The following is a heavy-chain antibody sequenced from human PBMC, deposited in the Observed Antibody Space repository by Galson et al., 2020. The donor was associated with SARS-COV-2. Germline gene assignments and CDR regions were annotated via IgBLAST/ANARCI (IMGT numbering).Heavy chain of an antibody. Sequence: SETLSLTCAVYGGSFSGYYWSWIRQPPGKGLEWIGEINHSGSTNYNPSLKSRVTISVDTSKNQFSLKLSSVTAADTAVYYCARVRGSIAARRPGNWFDPWGQGTLVTVSS. D-gene: IGHD6-6*01. CDR3: ARVRGSIAARRPGNWFDP. CDR1: GGSFSGYY. CDR2: INHSGST. J-gene: IGHJ5*02. V-gene: IGHV4-34*01.